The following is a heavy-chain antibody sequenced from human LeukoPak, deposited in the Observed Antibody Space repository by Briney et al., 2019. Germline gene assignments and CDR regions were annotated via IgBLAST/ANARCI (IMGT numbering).Heavy chain of an antibody. J-gene: IGHJ6*03. CDR3: ARTDASSGDYINYYYYMDV. Sequence: SETLSLICTVSGGSISSSNYYWGWIRQPPGKGLEWIGSIYYSGSTNYNPSLKSRVTISVDTSKNQFSLKLSSVTAADTAVYYCARTDASSGDYINYYYYMDVWGKGTTVTVSS. CDR1: GGSISSSNYY. D-gene: IGHD4-17*01. CDR2: IYYSGST. V-gene: IGHV4-39*07.